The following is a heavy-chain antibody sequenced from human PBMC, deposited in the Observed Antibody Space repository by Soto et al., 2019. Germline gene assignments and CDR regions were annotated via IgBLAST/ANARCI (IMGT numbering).Heavy chain of an antibody. CDR2: FTSSNGGI. J-gene: IGHJ4*02. CDR3: VRDQYYAFDY. D-gene: IGHD3-10*01. CDR1: GFSFSSFS. Sequence: GGSLRLSCVASGFSFSSFSMNWVRQAPGKGLEWISYFTSSNGGIHYADSVRGRFTISRDNSRSSLFLQMNSLRDEDTAVYYCVRDQYYAFDYWGQGILVTVSS. V-gene: IGHV3-48*02.